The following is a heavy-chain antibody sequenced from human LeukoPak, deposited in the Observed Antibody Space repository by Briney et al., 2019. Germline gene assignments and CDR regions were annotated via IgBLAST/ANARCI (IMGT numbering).Heavy chain of an antibody. J-gene: IGHJ3*02. CDR1: GGTFSSYA. CDR3: ARDLQNRGVDAFDI. Sequence: SVKVSCKASGGTFSSYAISWVRQAPGQGLEWMGGIIPILGTANYAQKFQGRVTITADESTSTAYMELSSLRSEDTAVYYCARDLQNRGVDAFDIWGQGTMVTVSS. D-gene: IGHD3-10*01. V-gene: IGHV1-69*01. CDR2: IIPILGTA.